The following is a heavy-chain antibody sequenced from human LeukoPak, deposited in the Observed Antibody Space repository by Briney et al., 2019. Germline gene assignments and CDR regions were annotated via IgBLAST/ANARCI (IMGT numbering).Heavy chain of an antibody. Sequence: SGTLSLTCSVSGGSISSYYWTWIRQPPGKRLEWIGYIYYSGSTNYNPSLKSRVTISVDTSKNQFSLKLSSVTAADTAVYYCARVNGLGGNFIHFDPWGQGTLVTVSS. CDR1: GGSISSYY. J-gene: IGHJ5*02. CDR2: IYYSGST. D-gene: IGHD3-16*01. V-gene: IGHV4-59*01. CDR3: ARVNGLGGNFIHFDP.